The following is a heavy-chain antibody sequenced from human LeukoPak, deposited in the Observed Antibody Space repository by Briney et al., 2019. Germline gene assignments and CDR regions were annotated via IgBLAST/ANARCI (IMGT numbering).Heavy chain of an antibody. CDR3: AKDHYGGGL. Sequence: GGSLRLSCVASGFTADTYWMSWVRQAPGKGLEWVANIKPDGSEKQYVDSARGRFTVSRDNAKNSLYLQMNSLRAEDTAVYFCAKDHYGGGLWGQGALVTVSS. D-gene: IGHD4-23*01. CDR2: IKPDGSEK. CDR1: GFTADTYW. J-gene: IGHJ4*02. V-gene: IGHV3-7*01.